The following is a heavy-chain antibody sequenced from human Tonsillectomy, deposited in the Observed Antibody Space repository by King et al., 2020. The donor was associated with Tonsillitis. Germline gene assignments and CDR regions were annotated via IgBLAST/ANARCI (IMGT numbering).Heavy chain of an antibody. CDR1: GGSFSNYY. CDR3: ASCFGTFDI. J-gene: IGHJ3*02. D-gene: IGHD3-3*01. CDR2: INHSGST. V-gene: IGHV4-34*01. Sequence: QVQLQQWGAGLLKPSETLSLTCAVYGGSFSNYYWSWIRQPPGKGLEWIGEINHSGSTNYNPSLKSRVTISVDTSKNQFSLKLSSVTAADTAVYYCASCFGTFDIWGQGTMVTVSS.